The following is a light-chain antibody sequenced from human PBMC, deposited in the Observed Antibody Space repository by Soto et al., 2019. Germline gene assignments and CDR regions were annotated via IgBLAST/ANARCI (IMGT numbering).Light chain of an antibody. CDR3: QQYNYGPYT. CDR2: GAS. V-gene: IGKV3-15*01. CDR1: QSVSRN. J-gene: IGKJ2*01. Sequence: EIVMTQSTATLSVSPRDRATHSCRASQSVSRNLAWYQQKPGQTPRLLNYGASTRATGIPARFSGSGSGTEFALTISCLQSEDFAVYYCQQYNYGPYTLGAGTEVDI.